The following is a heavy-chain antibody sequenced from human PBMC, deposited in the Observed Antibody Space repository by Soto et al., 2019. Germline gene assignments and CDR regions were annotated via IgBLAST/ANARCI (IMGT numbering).Heavy chain of an antibody. V-gene: IGHV6-1*01. Sequence: PSQTLSLTCAISGDSVSTNTAAWNWIRQSPSRGLEWLGRIYYRSKWYNDYAASVKSRININPDTSKNQFSLQLSSVTPEDTAVYYCVRDYGDYAYLDYWGQGTLVTVSS. D-gene: IGHD4-17*01. CDR3: VRDYGDYAYLDY. CDR1: GDSVSTNTAA. J-gene: IGHJ4*02. CDR2: IYYRSKWYN.